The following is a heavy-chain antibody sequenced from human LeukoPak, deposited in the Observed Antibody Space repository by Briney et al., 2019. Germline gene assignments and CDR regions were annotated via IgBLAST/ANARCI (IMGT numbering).Heavy chain of an antibody. Sequence: SETLSLTCAVYGGSFSGYYWSWIRQPPGKGLEWIGEVSHSGSTNYNPSLKSRVTISVDTSKNQFSLKLSSVTAADTAVYYCAREGERQLVLWGYWGQGTLVTVSS. J-gene: IGHJ4*02. CDR1: GGSFSGYY. CDR2: VSHSGST. V-gene: IGHV4-34*01. CDR3: AREGERQLVLWGY. D-gene: IGHD6-13*01.